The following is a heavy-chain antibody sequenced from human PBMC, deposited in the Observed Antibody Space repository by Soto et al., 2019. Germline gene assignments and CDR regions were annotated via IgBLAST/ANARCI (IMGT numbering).Heavy chain of an antibody. CDR3: ARAREQEYSSSIFFDY. CDR1: GLTVSRTQ. V-gene: IGHV3-53*01. Sequence: GGSLRLSCAVSGLTVSRTQMSWVRQAPGKGLQWVSVIYSGVSTYYANAVKGRFTISRDISENTVYLELDKLTVDDTAVYYCARAREQEYSSSIFFDYWGRGTLVTFSS. J-gene: IGHJ4*02. CDR2: IYSGVST. D-gene: IGHD6-6*01.